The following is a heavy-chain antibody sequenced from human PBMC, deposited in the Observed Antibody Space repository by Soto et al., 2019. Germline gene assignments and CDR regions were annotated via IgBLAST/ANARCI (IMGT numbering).Heavy chain of an antibody. J-gene: IGHJ4*02. D-gene: IGHD2-21*02. CDR1: AFTFSSYA. CDR3: AKGRASDCPGCTQDY. Sequence: EVQLLESGGGLAQPGGSLRLSCAASAFTFSSYAMSWVRQAPGKGLEWVSAVSGSGDSTYYADSVKGRFTISRDNSKNTLYLQRNSLRAEDTAVYYCAKGRASDCPGCTQDYWGQGTLVTVS. V-gene: IGHV3-23*01. CDR2: VSGSGDST.